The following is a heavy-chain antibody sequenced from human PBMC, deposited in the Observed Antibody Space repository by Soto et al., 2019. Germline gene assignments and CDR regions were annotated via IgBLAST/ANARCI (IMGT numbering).Heavy chain of an antibody. CDR2: ISGSGGST. CDR3: TQYHYDSSGYYRNPT. J-gene: IGHJ5*02. CDR1: GFTFSSYA. Sequence: EVQLLESGGGLVQPGGSLRLSCAASGFTFSSYAMSWVRQAPGKGLEWVSAISGSGGSTYYADSVKGRFTISRDNSKNTLYLQMNSLRAEDTAVYYCTQYHYDSSGYYRNPTWGQGTLVTVSS. D-gene: IGHD3-22*01. V-gene: IGHV3-23*01.